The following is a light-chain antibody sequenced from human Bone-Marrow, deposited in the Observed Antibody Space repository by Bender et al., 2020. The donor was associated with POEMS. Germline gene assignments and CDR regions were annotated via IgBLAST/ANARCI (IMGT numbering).Light chain of an antibody. Sequence: QSALTQPPSASGSPGQSITISCTGTSSDVGTYNVVSWYQQHPGKVPKVIIYEVSKRPSGVSNRFSGSKSGNTASLTISGLQAEDEADYHCSSFTDSDSLDVFFGGGTKLTVL. CDR1: SSDVGTYNV. CDR3: SSFTDSDSLDVF. CDR2: EVS. J-gene: IGLJ2*01. V-gene: IGLV2-14*02.